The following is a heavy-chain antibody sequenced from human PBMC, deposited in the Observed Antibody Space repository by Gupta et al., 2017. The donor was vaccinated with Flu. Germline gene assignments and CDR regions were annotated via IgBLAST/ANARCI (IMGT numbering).Heavy chain of an antibody. CDR1: GFTFINYE. CDR3: ARDRSLYSTGIDR. D-gene: IGHD4-4*01. Sequence: EVQLVESGGGLVQPGGSLELSCAASGFTFINYEFNWVRQAPGKGLEWLSYINSPGTIIYYEDSVKGRFTISRDNAKNSLSLQRHSLRAEDTAVYYCARDRSLYSTGIDRWGQGTRVTVSS. CDR2: INSPGTII. V-gene: IGHV3-48*03. J-gene: IGHJ5*02.